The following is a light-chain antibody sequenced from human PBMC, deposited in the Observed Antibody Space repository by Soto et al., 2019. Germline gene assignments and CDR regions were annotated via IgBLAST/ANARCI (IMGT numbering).Light chain of an antibody. Sequence: DIQMTQSPSSLSASVGDRVTITCRASQGISNYLAWYQQKPGKVPKLLIYAASTLQSGVPSRFSGSGSGTDFTLTISSLQPEDVATYYCHGKTFGQGTKVDIK. CDR2: AAS. CDR1: QGISNY. V-gene: IGKV1-27*01. CDR3: HGKT. J-gene: IGKJ1*01.